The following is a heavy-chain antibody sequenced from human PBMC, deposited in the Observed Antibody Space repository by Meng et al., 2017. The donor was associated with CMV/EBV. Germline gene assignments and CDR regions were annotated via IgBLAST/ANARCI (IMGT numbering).Heavy chain of an antibody. J-gene: IGHJ4*02. Sequence: VHLVESGGGLVKPWGSLRLSCAVSQLFLSTYDMNWVRQAPGKGLEWVASIGRSGTDIAYSDSVRGRFTISRDIPKNSLYLQMNSLRVEDTAVYYCATDPNWGTLWGQGALVTVSS. D-gene: IGHD7-27*01. V-gene: IGHV3-21*01. CDR2: IGRSGTDI. CDR1: QLFLSTYD. CDR3: ATDPNWGTL.